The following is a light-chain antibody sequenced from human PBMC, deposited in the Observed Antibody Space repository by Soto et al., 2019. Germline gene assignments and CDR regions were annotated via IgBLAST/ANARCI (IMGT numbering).Light chain of an antibody. CDR2: GAS. V-gene: IGKV3-20*01. Sequence: EIVLTQSPATLSVSPGERATLSCRASQSVSSNLAWYQQKPGPAPRLVIYGASSRAAGIPDRLSGSGSGTDFTLTISRLEPEDFAVYYCQQYATSPITFGQGKRLEIK. CDR3: QQYATSPIT. J-gene: IGKJ5*01. CDR1: QSVSSN.